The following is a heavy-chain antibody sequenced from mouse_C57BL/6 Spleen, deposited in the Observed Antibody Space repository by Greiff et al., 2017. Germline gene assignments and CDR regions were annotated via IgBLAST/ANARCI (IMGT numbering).Heavy chain of an antibody. D-gene: IGHD2-3*01. V-gene: IGHV1-50*01. J-gene: IGHJ2*01. CDR1: GYTFTSYW. CDR3: ARKKGSDGYSFDY. CDR2: IDPSDSYT. Sequence: QVQLQQPGAELVKPGASVKLSCKASGYTFTSYWMQWVKQRPGQGLEWIGEIDPSDSYTNYNQKFKGKATLTVDTSSSTAYMQLSSLTSEDSAVYYCARKKGSDGYSFDYWGQGTTLTVSS.